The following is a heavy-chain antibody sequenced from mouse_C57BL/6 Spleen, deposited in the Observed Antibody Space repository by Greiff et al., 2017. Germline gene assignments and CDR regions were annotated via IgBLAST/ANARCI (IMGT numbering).Heavy chain of an antibody. CDR1: GYTFTSYW. V-gene: IGHV1-52*01. CDR2: IDPSDSET. Sequence: QVQLKESGAELVRPGSSVKLSCKASGYTFTSYWMHWVKQRPIQGLEWIGNIDPSDSETHYNQKFKDKATLTVDKSSSTAYMQLSSLTSEDSAVYYCARRYDGYLDYWGQGTTLTVSS. CDR3: ARRYDGYLDY. D-gene: IGHD2-3*01. J-gene: IGHJ2*01.